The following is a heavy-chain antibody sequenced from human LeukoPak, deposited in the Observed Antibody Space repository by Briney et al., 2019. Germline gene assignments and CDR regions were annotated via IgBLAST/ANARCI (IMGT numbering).Heavy chain of an antibody. Sequence: PSETLSLTCAVSGGSITTYYWSWIRQPPGKGLEWIGYISYSGSTNYNPSLKSRVTLSVDTSKNQFSLRLTSVTAADTAVYYCTRGDGSGTWFDPWGQGTLVTVSS. V-gene: IGHV4-59*01. CDR1: GGSITTYY. D-gene: IGHD3-10*01. CDR3: TRGDGSGTWFDP. CDR2: ISYSGST. J-gene: IGHJ5*02.